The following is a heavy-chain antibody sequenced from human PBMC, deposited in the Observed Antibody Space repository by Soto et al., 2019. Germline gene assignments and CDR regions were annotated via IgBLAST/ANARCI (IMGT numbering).Heavy chain of an antibody. Sequence: PSETLSPTCAVYAGSFSGYDWSWIRHPPAKGLEWIGEINHSGSTNYNPSRKSRVTISVDTSKNHFSLKLSSVTAADTAVYYCARAEDPRNFDYWGQGTLVAVSS. CDR1: AGSFSGYD. CDR2: INHSGST. V-gene: IGHV4-34*01. D-gene: IGHD2-15*01. J-gene: IGHJ4*02. CDR3: ARAEDPRNFDY.